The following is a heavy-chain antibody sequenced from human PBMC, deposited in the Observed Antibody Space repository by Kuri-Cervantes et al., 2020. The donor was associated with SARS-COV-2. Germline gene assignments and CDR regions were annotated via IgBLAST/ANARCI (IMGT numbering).Heavy chain of an antibody. CDR3: ARTRYHLTLVDAFDI. V-gene: IGHV5-51*01. CDR1: GYSFTTYW. D-gene: IGHD6-6*01. CDR2: IYPGDSDT. Sequence: GGSLRLSCKGSGYSFTTYWSGWVRQHPGKGLEWMGIIYPGDSDTRYSPSIQGQVIISAYKSISTAYLQWRVLEASDTAMYSCARTRYHLTLVDAFDIWGQGTMVTVSS. J-gene: IGHJ3*02.